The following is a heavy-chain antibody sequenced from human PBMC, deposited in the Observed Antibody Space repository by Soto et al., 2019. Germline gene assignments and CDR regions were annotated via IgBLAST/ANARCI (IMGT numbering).Heavy chain of an antibody. CDR3: ARSLGRIVVVITTALRY. Sequence: ASVKVSCKASGYTFTSYAMHWVRQAPGQRLEWMGWINAGNGNTKYSQKFQGRVTITRDTSASTAYMELSSLRSEDTAVYYCARSLGRIVVVITTALRYWGQGTLVTVSS. D-gene: IGHD3-22*01. CDR1: GYTFTSYA. J-gene: IGHJ4*02. V-gene: IGHV1-3*01. CDR2: INAGNGNT.